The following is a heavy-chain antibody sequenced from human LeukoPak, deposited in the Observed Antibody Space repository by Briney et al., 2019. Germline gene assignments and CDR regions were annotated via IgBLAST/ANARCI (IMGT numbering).Heavy chain of an antibody. CDR3: SRDNIRADSTSHFDFDY. D-gene: IGHD2-2*01. J-gene: IGHJ4*02. Sequence: NPGGSLRLSCITSGFTFGDFAVNWFRQAPGKGLEWIGFIRSKTHGGTTECAASVKGRFTFSRDDSKGIGYLQMNSLKTEDTGVYYCSRDNIRADSTSHFDFDYWGQGTLVTVSS. CDR2: IRSKTHGGTT. CDR1: GFTFGDFA. V-gene: IGHV3-49*05.